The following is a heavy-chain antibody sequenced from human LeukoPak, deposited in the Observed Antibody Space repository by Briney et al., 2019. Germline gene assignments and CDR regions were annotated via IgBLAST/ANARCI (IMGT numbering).Heavy chain of an antibody. CDR2: ISGSGAGT. Sequence: PGGSLRLSCAASGFTFSRYAMSWVRQAPGKGLEWVSAISGSGAGTYYADSLKGRFTISRDNSKNMVYLQMNSLRAEDTAVYYCAKGSGDSCYSPLDYWGQGTLLTVSS. D-gene: IGHD2-15*01. CDR1: GFTFSRYA. J-gene: IGHJ4*02. V-gene: IGHV3-23*01. CDR3: AKGSGDSCYSPLDY.